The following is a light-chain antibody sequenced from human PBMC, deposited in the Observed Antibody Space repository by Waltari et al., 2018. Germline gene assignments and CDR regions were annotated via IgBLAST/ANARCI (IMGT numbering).Light chain of an antibody. CDR3: CSYADSRAWV. CDR2: QVN. J-gene: IGLJ3*02. CDR1: TTYIGYYNL. Sequence: QSVLTQPASVSGSPGQSITISCTGTTTYIGYYNLVSWYQQYPAKAPQVMLYQVNKRPSETSSRYSGPKSGDTASLAISGLQAECEADCYCCSYADSRAWVFGGGTKLTVL. V-gene: IGLV2-23*02.